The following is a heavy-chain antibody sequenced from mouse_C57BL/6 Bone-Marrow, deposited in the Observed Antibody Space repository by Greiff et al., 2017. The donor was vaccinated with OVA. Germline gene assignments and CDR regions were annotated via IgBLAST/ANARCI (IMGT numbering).Heavy chain of an antibody. CDR1: GFTFNTYA. D-gene: IGHD5-1*01. Sequence: EVQRVESGGGLVQPKGSLKLSCAASGFTFNTYAMHWVRQAPGKGLEWVARIRSKSSSYATYYADSVKDRFTISRDNSQSMLYLQMNNLKTEDTAMYYCVRPHLSRGDYWGQGTSVTVSS. V-gene: IGHV10-3*01. CDR2: IRSKSSSYAT. CDR3: VRPHLSRGDY. J-gene: IGHJ4*01.